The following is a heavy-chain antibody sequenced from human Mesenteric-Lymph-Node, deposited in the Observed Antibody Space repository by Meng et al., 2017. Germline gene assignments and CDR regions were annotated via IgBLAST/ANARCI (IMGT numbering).Heavy chain of an antibody. CDR2: IYYSGST. V-gene: IGHV4-30-4*01. J-gene: IGHJ5*02. D-gene: IGHD2/OR15-2a*01. CDR3: ARVEYYNWFDP. CDR1: GGSISSGDYY. Sequence: GQVEESGPGLGKPSQTLSLTRTVSGGSISSGDYYWSWIRQPPGKGLEWIGYIYYSGSTYYNPSLKSRVTISVDTSKNQFSLKLSSVTAADTAVYYCARVEYYNWFDPWGQGTLVTVSS.